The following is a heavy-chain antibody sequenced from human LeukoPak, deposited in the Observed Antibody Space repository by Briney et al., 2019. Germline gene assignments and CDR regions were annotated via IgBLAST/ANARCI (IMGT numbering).Heavy chain of an antibody. V-gene: IGHV3-9*03. J-gene: IGHJ3*02. D-gene: IGHD6-25*01. Sequence: GRSLRLSCAASGFTFDDYAMHWVRQAPGKGLEWVSGISWNSGSIGYADSVKGRFTLSRDNAKNSLYLQMNSLRAEDMALYYCAKDILLKGSGYGSDAFDIWGQGTMVTVSS. CDR2: ISWNSGSI. CDR3: AKDILLKGSGYGSDAFDI. CDR1: GFTFDDYA.